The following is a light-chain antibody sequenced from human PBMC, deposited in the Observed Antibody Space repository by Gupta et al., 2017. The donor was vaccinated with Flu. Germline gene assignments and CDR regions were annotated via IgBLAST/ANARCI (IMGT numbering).Light chain of an antibody. CDR3: ATWDDSLNGPV. J-gene: IGLJ3*02. V-gene: IGLV1-44*01. CDR1: NSNIGRNT. Sequence: QSLLTQPPSSSGTPGQRVTISCSGSNSNIGRNTLSWYQQLPGAAPKLIIQKANQRPSGVPVRFSGSKAGTSASLTISGLQSEDEGDFYCATWDDSLNGPVFGGGTRLTVL. CDR2: KAN.